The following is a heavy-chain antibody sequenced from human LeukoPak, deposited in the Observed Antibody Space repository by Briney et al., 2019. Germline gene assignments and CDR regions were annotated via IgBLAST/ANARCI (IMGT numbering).Heavy chain of an antibody. J-gene: IGHJ6*03. CDR3: ARSTNYYYYYMDV. V-gene: IGHV3-7*01. CDR2: IKQDGSEK. D-gene: IGHD5-24*01. CDR1: GFTFSSYW. Sequence: PGGSLRLSCAASGFTFSSYWMSWVRQAPGKGLEWVANIKQDGSEKYYVDSVKGRFPISRDNANNSMYLQMNSLRAEDTAVYYCARSTNYYYYYMDVWGKGTTVTVFS.